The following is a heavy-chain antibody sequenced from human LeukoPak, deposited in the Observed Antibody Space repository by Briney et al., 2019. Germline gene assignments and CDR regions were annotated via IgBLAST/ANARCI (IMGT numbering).Heavy chain of an antibody. CDR3: ARDPGDYYGSGSD. CDR2: ISYDGSNK. D-gene: IGHD3-10*01. Sequence: GRSLGLSCAASGFTFSSYGMHWVRQAPGKWLEWVAVISYDGSNKYYADSVKGRFTISRDNSKNTLYLQMNSLRAEDTAVYYCARDPGDYYGSGSDWGQGTLVTVSS. J-gene: IGHJ4*02. V-gene: IGHV3-30*03. CDR1: GFTFSSYG.